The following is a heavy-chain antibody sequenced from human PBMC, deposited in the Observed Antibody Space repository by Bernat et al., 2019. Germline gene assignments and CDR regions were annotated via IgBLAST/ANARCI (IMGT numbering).Heavy chain of an antibody. V-gene: IGHV3-66*01. J-gene: IGHJ4*02. CDR2: IYSGGST. CDR3: ARRDYVWGSYRPLDY. CDR1: GFTVSSNY. Sequence: EVQLVESGGGLVQPGGSLRLSCAASGFTVSSNYMSWVRQAPGKGLEWVSVIYSGGSTYYADSVKGRFTISRDNSKNTLYLQMNSLRAEETAVYYCARRDYVWGSYRPLDYWGQGTLVTVSS. D-gene: IGHD3-16*02.